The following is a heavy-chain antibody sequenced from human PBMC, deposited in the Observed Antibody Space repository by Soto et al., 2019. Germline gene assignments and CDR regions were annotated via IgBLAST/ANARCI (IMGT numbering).Heavy chain of an antibody. Sequence: QVQLVQSGAEVKKPGALVKVSCKASGYTFTSYYMHWVRQAPGQGLEWMGIINPSGGSTSYAQKFQGRVTMTRDTSTNTVYKELTSLRSEDTAVYYCARGQRVAATPSPGAYWGQGTLVTVSS. CDR3: ARGQRVAATPSPGAY. CDR2: INPSGGST. D-gene: IGHD2-15*01. V-gene: IGHV1-46*01. CDR1: GYTFTSYY. J-gene: IGHJ4*02.